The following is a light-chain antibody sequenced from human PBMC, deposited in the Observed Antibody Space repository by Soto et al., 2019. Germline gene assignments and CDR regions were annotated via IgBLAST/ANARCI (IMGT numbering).Light chain of an antibody. J-gene: IGKJ4*01. CDR1: QGIRND. CDR3: LQDYNYPLT. Sequence: AIQMTQSPSSLSASVGDRVTITCRASQGIRNDLGWYQQKPGKAPKLLIYAASSLQSGVPSRFNGSRSGTDFTLTISSLQPEDCATYYCLQDYNYPLTFGGGTKVEIK. CDR2: AAS. V-gene: IGKV1-6*01.